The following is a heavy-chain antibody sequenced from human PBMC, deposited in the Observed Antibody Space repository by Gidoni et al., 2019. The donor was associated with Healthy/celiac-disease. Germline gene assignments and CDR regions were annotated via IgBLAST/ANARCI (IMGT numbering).Heavy chain of an antibody. V-gene: IGHV3-21*01. CDR3: ARYDILTGYDAYYFDY. J-gene: IGHJ4*02. CDR2: ISSSSSYI. CDR1: GFTFSSYS. Sequence: EVQLVESGGGLVKPGGSLRLSCDASGFTFSSYSMNWVRQAPGKGLEWVSSISSSSSYIYYADSVKGRFTISRDNAKNSLYLQMNSLRAEDTAVYYCARYDILTGYDAYYFDYWGQGTLVTVSS. D-gene: IGHD3-9*01.